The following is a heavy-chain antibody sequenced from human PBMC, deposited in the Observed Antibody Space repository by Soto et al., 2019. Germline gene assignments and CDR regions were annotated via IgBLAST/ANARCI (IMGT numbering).Heavy chain of an antibody. CDR1: EVTWSTCG. D-gene: IGHD3-22*01. J-gene: IGHJ4*01. V-gene: IGHV3-48*01. CDR3: ENVTDNGYYAVAR. CDR2: IRRHTSVT. Sequence: RDSCGVGEVTWSTCGVNRVRKIPGKGLEWISYIRRHTSVTAYADSVKGRFTISRDSAKNSLYLQMDSLRVEDTVVYYCENVTDNGYYAVARRGHGTSVPVSS.